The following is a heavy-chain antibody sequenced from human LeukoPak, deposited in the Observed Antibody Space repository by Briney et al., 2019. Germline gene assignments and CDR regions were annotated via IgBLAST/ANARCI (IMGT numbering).Heavy chain of an antibody. CDR3: ARLSYYYDSSGSLYPYSFDH. V-gene: IGHV4-59*08. D-gene: IGHD3-22*01. CDR1: GGSISSYY. Sequence: SETLSLTCTVSGGSISSYYWSWIRQPPGKGLEWIGYIFYSGSTNYNPSLKSRVTISVDTSKNQFSLKLSSVTAADTAVYYCARLSYYYDSSGSLYPYSFDHWGQGTRVTVSS. J-gene: IGHJ4*02. CDR2: IFYSGST.